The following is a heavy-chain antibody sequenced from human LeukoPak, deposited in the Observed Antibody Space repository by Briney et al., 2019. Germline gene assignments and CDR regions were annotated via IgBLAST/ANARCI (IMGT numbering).Heavy chain of an antibody. CDR1: GFTFSRYS. J-gene: IGHJ4*02. CDR3: AKRGPGYDKSTYPPHYFDY. V-gene: IGHV3-21*04. CDR2: ISGDSNYI. Sequence: GGSLRLSCAASGFTFSRYSMSWVRQAPGKGLEWVSSISGDSNYIYYADSVEGRFTISRDNAKNSLYLQMNSLRAEDTAVHYCAKRGPGYDKSTYPPHYFDYWGQGTLVTVSS. D-gene: IGHD3-22*01.